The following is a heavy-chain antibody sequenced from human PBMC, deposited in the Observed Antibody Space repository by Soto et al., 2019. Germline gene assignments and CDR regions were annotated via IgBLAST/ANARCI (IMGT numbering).Heavy chain of an antibody. D-gene: IGHD3-10*01. V-gene: IGHV3-48*01. CDR2: ISSSSSTI. J-gene: IGHJ6*03. CDR3: ARDLILTYYYGSGSYPGYMDV. Sequence: GGSLRLSCAASGFTFSSYSMNWVRQAPGKGLEWVSYISSSSSTIYYADSVKGRFTISRDNAKNSLYLQMNSLRAEDTAVYYCARDLILTYYYGSGSYPGYMDVWGKGTTVTVSS. CDR1: GFTFSSYS.